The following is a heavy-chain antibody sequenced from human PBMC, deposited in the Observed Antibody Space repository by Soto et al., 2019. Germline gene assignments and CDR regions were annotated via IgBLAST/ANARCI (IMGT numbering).Heavy chain of an antibody. V-gene: IGHV4-34*01. J-gene: IGHJ4*02. CDR2: INHSGNT. CDR3: GRCYYDSGGYTGFDY. D-gene: IGHD3-22*01. CDR1: GGSFSDYY. Sequence: SETLSLTCAVYGGSFSDYYWSWIRQPPGKGLEWIGEINHSGNTNYNPSLKSRVTISVDTSKNQFSLKLTSVTAADTAVYYCGRCYYDSGGYTGFDYWGQGNLVT.